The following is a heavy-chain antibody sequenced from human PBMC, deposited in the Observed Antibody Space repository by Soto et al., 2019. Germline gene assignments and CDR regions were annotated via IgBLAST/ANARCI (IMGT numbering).Heavy chain of an antibody. V-gene: IGHV1-46*01. CDR3: ARVVKDGYCSGGSCYIGAFDI. D-gene: IGHD2-15*01. CDR2: INPSGGST. CDR1: GYTFTSYY. Sequence: GASVKVSCKASGYTFTSYYMHWVRQAPGQGLEWMGIINPSGGSTSYAQKFQGRVTMTRDTSTSTVYMELSSLRSEDTAVYYCARVVKDGYCSGGSCYIGAFDIWGQGTMVTVSS. J-gene: IGHJ3*02.